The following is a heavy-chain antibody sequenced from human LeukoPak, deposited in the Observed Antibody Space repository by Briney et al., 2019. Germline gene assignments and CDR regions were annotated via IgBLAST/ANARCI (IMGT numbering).Heavy chain of an antibody. CDR2: IYYSGST. V-gene: IGHV4-39*01. CDR3: ARRFGGGTMVPWFDP. D-gene: IGHD3-10*01. CDR1: GGSISSSSYY. Sequence: SPSETLSLTCTVSGGSISSSSYYWGWIRQPPGKGLEWIGSIYYSGSTYYNPSLKSRVTISVDTSKNQFSLKLSSVTAADTAVYYCARRFGGGTMVPWFDPWGQGTLVTVSS. J-gene: IGHJ5*02.